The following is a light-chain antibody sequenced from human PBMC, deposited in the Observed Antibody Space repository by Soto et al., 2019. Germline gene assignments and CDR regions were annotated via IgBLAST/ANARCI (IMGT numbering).Light chain of an antibody. CDR3: QHYNSYSEA. CDR1: QTISSW. V-gene: IGKV1-5*03. J-gene: IGKJ1*01. Sequence: DIQMTQSPSTLSGSVGDRVTITCRASQTISSWLAWYRQKPGKAPKLLIYKASTLKSGVPSWFSGSGSGTEFTLTISSLQPDDFATYYCQHYNSYSEAFGQGTKVDIK. CDR2: KAS.